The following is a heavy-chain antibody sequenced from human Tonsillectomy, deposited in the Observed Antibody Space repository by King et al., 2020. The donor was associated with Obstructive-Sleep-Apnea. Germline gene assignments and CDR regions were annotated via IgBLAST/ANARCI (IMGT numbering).Heavy chain of an antibody. V-gene: IGHV3-30*04. CDR3: ARNNYRDYTLFFGMDV. Sequence: VQLVESGGGVVQPGRSLRLSCAASGFTFKTYAMFWVRQAPGKGLEWVALMSYDENKKWYGDSVKGRFTVSRDNSKSTLYLQMNSRRAEDTAVYYCARNNYRDYTLFFGMDVWGQGTTVTVSS. J-gene: IGHJ6*02. D-gene: IGHD3-3*01. CDR1: GFTFKTYA. CDR2: MSYDENKK.